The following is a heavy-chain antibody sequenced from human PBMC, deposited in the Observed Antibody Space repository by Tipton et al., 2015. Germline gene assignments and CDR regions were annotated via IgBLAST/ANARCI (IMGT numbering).Heavy chain of an antibody. J-gene: IGHJ4*02. CDR2: INPDGSQK. V-gene: IGHV3-7*01. D-gene: IGHD3/OR15-3a*01. Sequence: GSLRLSCAASGFTFSNYWMSWVRQAPGKGLEWVANINPDGSQKYYVDSVRGRLTISRDNAKDSLYLQMNSLRAEDSTLYNCGRWGFGTALDYWGQGNLVTVSS. CDR3: GRWGFGTALDY. CDR1: GFTFSNYW.